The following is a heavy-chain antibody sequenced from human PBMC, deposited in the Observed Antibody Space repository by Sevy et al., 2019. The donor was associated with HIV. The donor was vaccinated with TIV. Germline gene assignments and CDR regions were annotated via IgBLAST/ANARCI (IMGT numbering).Heavy chain of an antibody. V-gene: IGHV3-21*01. CDR1: GFTFSSYS. Sequence: GGSLRLSCAASGFTFSSYSVNWVRQAPGKGLEWVSSISSSSSYIYYADSVKGRFTISRDNAKNSLYLQMNSLRAEDTAVYYCARELGRSYYYGMDVWGQGTTVTVSS. CDR2: ISSSSSYI. CDR3: ARELGRSYYYGMDV. D-gene: IGHD3-16*02. J-gene: IGHJ6*02.